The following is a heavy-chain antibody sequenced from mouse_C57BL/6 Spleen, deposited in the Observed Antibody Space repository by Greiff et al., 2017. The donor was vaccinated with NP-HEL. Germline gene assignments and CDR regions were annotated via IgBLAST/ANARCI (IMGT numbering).Heavy chain of an antibody. D-gene: IGHD1-1*01. CDR3: ATPITTVDYAMDY. V-gene: IGHV1-74*01. CDR1: GYTFTSYW. J-gene: IGHJ4*01. Sequence: QVQLQQSGAELVKPGASVKVSCKASGYTFTSYWMHWVKQRPGQGLEWIGRIHPSDSDTNYNQKFKGKATLTVDKSSSTAYMQLSSLTSEDSAVYYCATPITTVDYAMDYWGQGTSVTVSS. CDR2: IHPSDSDT.